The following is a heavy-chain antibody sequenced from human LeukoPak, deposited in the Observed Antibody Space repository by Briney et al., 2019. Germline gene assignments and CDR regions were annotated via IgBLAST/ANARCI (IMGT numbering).Heavy chain of an antibody. D-gene: IGHD2-21*02. V-gene: IGHV1-46*01. CDR1: GYTFTSFY. CDR2: INPSGGST. Sequence: GASVKVSCKASGYTFTSFYMHWVRQAPGQGLEWMGIINPSGGSTSYAQKFQGRVTMTRDTSTSTVYMELSSLRSEDTAVYYCARVSSLQKDRMVVTAIPPLGAFDIWGQGTMVTVSS. CDR3: ARVSSLQKDRMVVTAIPPLGAFDI. J-gene: IGHJ3*02.